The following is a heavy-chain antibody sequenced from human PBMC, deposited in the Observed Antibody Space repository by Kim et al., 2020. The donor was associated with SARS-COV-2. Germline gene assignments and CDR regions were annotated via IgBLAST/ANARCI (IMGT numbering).Heavy chain of an antibody. D-gene: IGHD5-12*01. J-gene: IGHJ6*02. Sequence: SVKVSCKASGGTFSSYAISWVRQAPGQGLEWMGRIIPILGIANYAQKFQGRVTITADKSTSTAYMELSSLRSEDTAVYYCARAGFVYSGYDYYYYGMDVWGQGTTVTVSS. CDR3: ARAGFVYSGYDYYYYGMDV. CDR1: GGTFSSYA. V-gene: IGHV1-69*04. CDR2: IIPILGIA.